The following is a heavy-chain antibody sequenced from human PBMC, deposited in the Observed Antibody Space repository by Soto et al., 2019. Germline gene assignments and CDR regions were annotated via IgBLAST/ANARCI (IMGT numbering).Heavy chain of an antibody. CDR3: AKVPTYYDILTGQFDY. J-gene: IGHJ4*02. Sequence: GESLKISCAASGFTFSSYAMSWVRQAPGKGLEWVSAISGSGGSTYYADSVKGRFTISRDNSKNTLYLQMNSLRAEDTAVYYCAKVPTYYDILTGQFDYWGQGTLVTVSS. CDR1: GFTFSSYA. CDR2: ISGSGGST. V-gene: IGHV3-23*01. D-gene: IGHD3-9*01.